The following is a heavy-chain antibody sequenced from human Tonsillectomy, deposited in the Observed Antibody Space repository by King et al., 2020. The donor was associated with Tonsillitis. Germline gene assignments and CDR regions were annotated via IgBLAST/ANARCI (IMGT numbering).Heavy chain of an antibody. Sequence: QLQESGPGLVKPSETLSLTCTVSGGSVSSGSYYWSWIRQPPGKGLEWIGYIYYSGSTNYNPSLKSRVTISVDTSKNQFSLKLSSVTAADTAVYYCARDLLGRGTMVRVENWYFDLLGRGTLVTVSS. CDR2: IYYSGST. CDR3: ARDLLGRGTMVRVENWYFDL. V-gene: IGHV4-61*01. CDR1: GGSVSSGSYY. J-gene: IGHJ2*01. D-gene: IGHD3-10*01.